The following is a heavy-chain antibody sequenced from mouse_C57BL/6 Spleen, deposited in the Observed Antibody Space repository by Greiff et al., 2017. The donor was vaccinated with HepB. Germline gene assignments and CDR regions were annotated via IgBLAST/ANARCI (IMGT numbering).Heavy chain of an antibody. CDR2: IDPETGGT. J-gene: IGHJ4*01. CDR3: TRESSVYYGKEGAMDY. Sequence: VQLQQSGAELVRPGASVTLSCKASGYTFTDYEMHWVKQTPVHGLEWIGAIDPETGGTAYNQKFKGKAILTADKSSSTAYMELRSLTSEDSAVYYCTRESSVYYGKEGAMDYWGQGTSVTVSS. V-gene: IGHV1-15*01. CDR1: GYTFTDYE. D-gene: IGHD2-1*01.